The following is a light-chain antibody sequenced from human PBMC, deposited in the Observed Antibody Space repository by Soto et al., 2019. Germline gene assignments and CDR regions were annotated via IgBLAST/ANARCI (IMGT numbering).Light chain of an antibody. V-gene: IGKV1-39*01. CDR3: QQRYSTTIT. CDR2: AAS. J-gene: IGKJ5*01. Sequence: IQMTQYPSYLSSSFGGRVTITCRASQSISSYLNWYQQKPGKAPKLLIYAASSLQSGVPSRFSGSGSGTDFTLTISSLKNEDFTTYYCQQRYSTTITFGQGTRLEI. CDR1: QSISSY.